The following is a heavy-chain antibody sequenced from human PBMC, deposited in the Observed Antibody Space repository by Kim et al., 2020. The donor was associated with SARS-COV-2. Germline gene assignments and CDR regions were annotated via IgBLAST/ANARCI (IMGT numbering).Heavy chain of an antibody. V-gene: IGHV3-23*01. J-gene: IGHJ4*02. CDR2: ISDSGVKT. Sequence: GGSLRLSCAASEFTFSSIAMSWVRQAPGKELEWVSSISDSGVKTYYADSVKGRFTIFRDNSKNTLYLQMDSLRAEDTAVYYCAKIAASGSWYFDYWGQGTLVTVSS. CDR1: EFTFSSIA. D-gene: IGHD2-15*01. CDR3: AKIAASGSWYFDY.